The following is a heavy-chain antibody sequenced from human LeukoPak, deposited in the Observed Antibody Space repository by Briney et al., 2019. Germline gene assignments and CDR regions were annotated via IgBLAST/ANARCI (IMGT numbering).Heavy chain of an antibody. D-gene: IGHD2-15*01. V-gene: IGHV3-23*01. CDR3: ATVKRDCSGGSCYSYDY. J-gene: IGHJ4*02. CDR2: ISSNGDIT. Sequence: GGSLRLSCVASRFTFNTYAVNWVRQAPGKGLEWVSAISSNGDITYYADSVRGRFNISRDNSKNTVFLQMNSLRAEDTAVYYCATVKRDCSGGSCYSYDYWGQGTLVTVSS. CDR1: RFTFNTYA.